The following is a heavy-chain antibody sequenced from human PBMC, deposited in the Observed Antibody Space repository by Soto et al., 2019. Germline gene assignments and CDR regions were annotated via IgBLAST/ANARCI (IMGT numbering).Heavy chain of an antibody. CDR2: TYYRSKWYN. V-gene: IGHV6-1*01. D-gene: IGHD3-22*01. CDR3: ARGDYDSSGYQDAFDI. Sequence: KQSQTLSLTCAISGDSVSSNSAAWNWIRQSPSRGLEWLGRTYYRSKWYNDYAVSVKSRITINPDTSKNQFSLQLNSVTPEDTAVYYCARGDYDSSGYQDAFDIWGQGTMVTVSS. CDR1: GDSVSSNSAA. J-gene: IGHJ3*02.